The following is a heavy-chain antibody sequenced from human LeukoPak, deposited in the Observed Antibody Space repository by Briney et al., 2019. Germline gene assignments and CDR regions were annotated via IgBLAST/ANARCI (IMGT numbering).Heavy chain of an antibody. D-gene: IGHD3-3*01. CDR1: GFTFIRYG. CDR2: IRYDGSNK. V-gene: IGHV3-30*02. CDR3: SKDSSDFWSGYFPFDD. J-gene: IGHJ4*02. Sequence: GGSLRLSCAASGFTFIRYGLHWVRQAPGKGLEWVAFIRYDGSNKYYADSVKGRFTISIDNSKNTLYLQMNRLRAEDTALYYFSKDSSDFWSGYFPFDDWGKGNLVTVSS.